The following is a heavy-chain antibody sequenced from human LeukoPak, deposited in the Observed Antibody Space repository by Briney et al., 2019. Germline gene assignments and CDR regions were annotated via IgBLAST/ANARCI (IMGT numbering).Heavy chain of an antibody. V-gene: IGHV4-61*02. Sequence: SSETLSLTCTVSGGSISSGSYYWSWIRQPAGKGLEWIGRIYTSGSTNYNPSLKSRVTISVDTSKNQFSLRLSSVTAADTAVYYCARRRLWFGELRLGAFDIWGQGTMVTVSS. D-gene: IGHD3-10*01. CDR1: GGSISSGSYY. CDR3: ARRRLWFGELRLGAFDI. CDR2: IYTSGST. J-gene: IGHJ3*02.